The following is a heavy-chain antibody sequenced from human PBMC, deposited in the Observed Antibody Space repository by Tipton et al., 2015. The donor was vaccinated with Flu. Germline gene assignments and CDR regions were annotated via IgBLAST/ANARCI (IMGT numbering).Heavy chain of an antibody. CDR3: ARELGEFEY. CDR1: GYTFTDYY. J-gene: IGHJ4*02. Sequence: QMQLVQSGAEVKKPGASVKASCKASGYTFTDYYIHWVRQAPGQGLEWLGWINPDSGVTVYAQKFHGRVTMTRDTSISTAYMDLSRLTSDDTAIYYCARELGEFEYWGQGALVTVSS. CDR2: INPDSGVT. V-gene: IGHV1-2*02. D-gene: IGHD7-27*01.